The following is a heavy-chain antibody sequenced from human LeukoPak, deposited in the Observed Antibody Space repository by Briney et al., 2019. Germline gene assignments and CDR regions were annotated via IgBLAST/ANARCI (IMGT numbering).Heavy chain of an antibody. CDR2: ISGSGGST. D-gene: IGHD3-22*01. J-gene: IGHJ4*02. Sequence: GSSQIFCWAASGCYISSYAMSWVRQPARKGVEWVSVISGSGGSTYYADSVKGRFTIAKDNSNNTLYLQMNRLRADDTAVYYCAKVYYDSSGFFDYWRRGTMASVPS. CDR3: AKVYYDSSGFFDY. CDR1: GCYISSYA. V-gene: IGHV3-23*01.